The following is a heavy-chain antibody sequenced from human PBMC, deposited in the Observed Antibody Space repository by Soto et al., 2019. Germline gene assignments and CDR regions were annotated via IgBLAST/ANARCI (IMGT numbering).Heavy chain of an antibody. Sequence: QVTLKESGPVLVKPTETLTLTCTVSGFSLTNPKLGVAWIRQPPGKALEWLAHILWNDEKSYSTSLKSRLSISKDTSKSQVVLAVTSMHPLDAGTYFCARIRRYNEVWSANRGYYYYSGMDVWGQGTTVTVSS. V-gene: IGHV2-26*01. J-gene: IGHJ6*02. CDR3: ARIRRYNEVWSANRGYYYYSGMDV. CDR2: ILWNDEK. CDR1: GFSLTNPKLG. D-gene: IGHD3-3*01.